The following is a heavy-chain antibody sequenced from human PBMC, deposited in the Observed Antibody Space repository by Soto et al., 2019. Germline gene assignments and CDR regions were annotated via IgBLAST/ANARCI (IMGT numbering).Heavy chain of an antibody. CDR1: GLSFSLYS. Sequence: EVQLLESGGGLVQPGGSLRLSCATSGLSFSLYSMGWVRQAPGKGLEWVSAISGSGRSIHYAASVKGRFTISRDNSKNTLSLQMNSLRAEDTALYYCAKDDSTASRIDYWGQGTLVTVSS. J-gene: IGHJ4*02. D-gene: IGHD3-22*01. V-gene: IGHV3-23*01. CDR2: ISGSGRSI. CDR3: AKDDSTASRIDY.